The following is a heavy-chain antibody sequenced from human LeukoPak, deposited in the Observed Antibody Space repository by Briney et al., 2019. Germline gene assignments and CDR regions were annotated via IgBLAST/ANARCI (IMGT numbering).Heavy chain of an antibody. CDR2: ISDSGSGGST. CDR3: AKVPYYDILTGAGSGYYFDY. Sequence: PGGSLRLSCAASGFTLSSYEMNWVRQAPGKGLEWISYISDSGSGGSTYYADSVKGRFTISRDNSKNTLYLQMNSLRAEDTAVYYCAKVPYYDILTGAGSGYYFDYWGQGTLVTVSS. V-gene: IGHV3-23*01. CDR1: GFTLSSYE. J-gene: IGHJ4*02. D-gene: IGHD3-9*01.